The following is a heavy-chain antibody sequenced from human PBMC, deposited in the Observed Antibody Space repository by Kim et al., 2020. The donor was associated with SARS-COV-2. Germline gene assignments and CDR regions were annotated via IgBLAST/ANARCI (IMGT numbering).Heavy chain of an antibody. Sequence: YSPSLKSRHTSTKDTSKNQVFLTMTNMDPVDTATYYCAHSGYQLLRTFDYWGQGTLVTVSS. CDR3: AHSGYQLLRTFDY. V-gene: IGHV2-5*01. D-gene: IGHD2-2*01. J-gene: IGHJ4*02.